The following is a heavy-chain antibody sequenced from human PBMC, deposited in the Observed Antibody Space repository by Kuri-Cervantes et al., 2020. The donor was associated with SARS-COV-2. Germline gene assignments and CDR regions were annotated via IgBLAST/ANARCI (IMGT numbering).Heavy chain of an antibody. CDR1: GDSVSSRY. V-gene: IGHV4-39*01. Sequence: SETLSLTCTVSGDSVSSRYWGWIRQPPGKGLEWIGSIYYSGSTYYNPSLKSRVTISVDTSKNQFSLKLSSVTAADTAVYYCARHLRGIVVMVAAFDYWGQGTLVTVSS. D-gene: IGHD2-15*01. J-gene: IGHJ4*02. CDR3: ARHLRGIVVMVAAFDY. CDR2: IYYSGST.